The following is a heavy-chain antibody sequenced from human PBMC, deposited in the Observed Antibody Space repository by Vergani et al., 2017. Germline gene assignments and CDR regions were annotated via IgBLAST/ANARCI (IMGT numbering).Heavy chain of an antibody. D-gene: IGHD1-26*01. V-gene: IGHV3-74*01. CDR1: GFTFSNYW. J-gene: IGHJ6*03. CDR2: INSDGDST. CDR3: ARDGWELLDYFYYMDG. Sequence: VQLVESGGGLVQPGGSLRLSCTASGFTFSNYWMQWVRQAPGKGLMWVSRINSDGDSTSYADSVKGRFTISRDNAKNTLYLQMDSLRAEDTAVYYCARDGWELLDYFYYMDGWGKGTKVTVCS.